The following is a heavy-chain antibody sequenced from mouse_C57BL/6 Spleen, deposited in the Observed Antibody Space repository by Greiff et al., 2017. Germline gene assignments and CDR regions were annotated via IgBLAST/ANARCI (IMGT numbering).Heavy chain of an antibody. V-gene: IGHV1-82*01. CDR3: ANYYSSNHWYFDV. CDR2: IYPGDGDT. D-gene: IGHD1-1*01. J-gene: IGHJ1*03. CDR1: GYAFSSSW. Sequence: QVQLKESGPELVKPGASVKISCKASGYAFSSSWMNWVKQRPGKGLEWIGRIYPGDGDTNYNGKFKGKATLTADKSSSTAYMQLSSLTSEDSAVYFCANYYSSNHWYFDVWGTGTTVTVSS.